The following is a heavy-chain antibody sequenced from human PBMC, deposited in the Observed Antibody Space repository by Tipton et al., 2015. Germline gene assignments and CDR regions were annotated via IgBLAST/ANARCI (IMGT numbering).Heavy chain of an antibody. D-gene: IGHD4-17*01. CDR2: MNPNSGNT. J-gene: IGHJ5*02. Sequence: QSGPEVKKPGASVKVSCKASGYSFTTYDIIWVRQATGQGLEWMGWMNPNSGNTGYAQKFQGRVTMTRNTSISTAFMDLSSLRSEDTAVYYCARGRAAYDYGDYGGFAPWGQGTLVIVSS. CDR1: GYSFTTYD. V-gene: IGHV1-8*01. CDR3: ARGRAAYDYGDYGGFAP.